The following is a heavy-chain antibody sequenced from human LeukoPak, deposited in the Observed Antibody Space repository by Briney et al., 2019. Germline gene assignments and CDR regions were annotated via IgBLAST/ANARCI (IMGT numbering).Heavy chain of an antibody. CDR1: GFTFSSYW. V-gene: IGHV3-7*01. J-gene: IGHJ4*02. CDR2: IKQDGSEK. CDR3: ARVATGIRSYFDY. Sequence: GGSLRLSCAASGFTFSSYWMSWVRQAPGKGLEWVANIKQDGSEKYYVDSVKGRFTISRDNAKNSLHLQMNSLRAEDTAVYYCARVATGIRSYFDYWGQGTLVTVSS. D-gene: IGHD1-1*01.